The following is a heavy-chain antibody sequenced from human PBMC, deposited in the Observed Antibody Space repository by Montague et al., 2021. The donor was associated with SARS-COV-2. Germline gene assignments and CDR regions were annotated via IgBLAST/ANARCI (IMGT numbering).Heavy chain of an antibody. V-gene: IGHV5-51*03. Sequence: QSGAEVKKPGESLTISCNASGYIFTKYWIGWVRQMPGKGLEWMGIIYPGDSDTRYRPSFQGQVTMSVDKSISTAYLQWSRLKVSDTAIYFCARVRPHGGSLTLGGFDPWGQGTLVSVAT. CDR2: IYPGDSDT. J-gene: IGHJ5*02. CDR1: GYIFTKYW. CDR3: ARVRPHGGSLTLGGFDP. D-gene: IGHD3-16*01.